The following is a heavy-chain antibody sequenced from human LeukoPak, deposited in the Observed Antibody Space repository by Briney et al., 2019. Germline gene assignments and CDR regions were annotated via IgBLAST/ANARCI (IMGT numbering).Heavy chain of an antibody. CDR2: INHSGST. Sequence: SETLSLTCAVYGGSFSGYYWSWIRQPPGKGLEWIGEINHSGSTNYNPSLKSRVTISVDTSKNQFSLKLSSVTAADTAVYYCAREAPGSNDYWGQGTLVTVSS. V-gene: IGHV4-34*01. J-gene: IGHJ4*02. CDR1: GGSFSGYY. D-gene: IGHD1/OR15-1a*01. CDR3: AREAPGSNDY.